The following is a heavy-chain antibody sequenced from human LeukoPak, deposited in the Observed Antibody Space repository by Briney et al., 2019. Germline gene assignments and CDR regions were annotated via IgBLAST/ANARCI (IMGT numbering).Heavy chain of an antibody. CDR1: GYTFTSYG. Sequence: ASVKVSCKASGYTFTSYGISWVRQAPGQGLEWMGWISAYNDNTNYAQKLQGRVTMTTDTSTSTAYMELRSLRSDDTAVYYCARGEQWLTYYYYGMDVWGQGTTVTVSS. CDR3: ARGEQWLTYYYYGMDV. J-gene: IGHJ6*02. V-gene: IGHV1-18*01. CDR2: ISAYNDNT. D-gene: IGHD6-19*01.